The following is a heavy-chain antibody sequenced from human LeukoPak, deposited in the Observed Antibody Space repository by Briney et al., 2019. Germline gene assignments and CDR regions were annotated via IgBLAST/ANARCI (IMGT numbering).Heavy chain of an antibody. J-gene: IGHJ4*02. V-gene: IGHV3-30*02. CDR1: GFTFSSYG. CDR3: ARSPRTFCSSTSCYEAYFDY. Sequence: PGGSLRLSCAAFGFTFSSYGMHWVRQAPGKGLDWVAFIRYDGSNKYYADSVKGRFTISRDTSKNTLYLQMNSLRAEDTAVYYCARSPRTFCSSTSCYEAYFDYWGQGTLVTVSS. D-gene: IGHD2-2*01. CDR2: IRYDGSNK.